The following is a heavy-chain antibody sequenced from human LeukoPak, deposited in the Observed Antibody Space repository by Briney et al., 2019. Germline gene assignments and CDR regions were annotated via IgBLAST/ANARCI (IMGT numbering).Heavy chain of an antibody. V-gene: IGHV3-23*01. CDR2: ISGSGGST. J-gene: IGHJ6*03. D-gene: IGHD3-3*01. CDR1: GFTFSSYA. CDR3: ARDPHTIFGVVITHYYYYYYMDV. Sequence: PGGSLRLSCAASGFTFSSYAMSWVRQAPGKGLEWVSAISGSGGSTYYADSVKGRFTISRDNAKNSLYLQMNSLRAEDTAVYYCARDPHTIFGVVITHYYYYYYMDVWGKGTTVTVSS.